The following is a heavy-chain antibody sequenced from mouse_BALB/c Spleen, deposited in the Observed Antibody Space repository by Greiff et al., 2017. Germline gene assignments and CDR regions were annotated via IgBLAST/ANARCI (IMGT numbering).Heavy chain of an antibody. CDR2: IDPETGGT. D-gene: IGHD1-1*01. CDR3: TREGQYYGSSSFDY. CDR1: GYTFTDYE. Sequence: QVQLQQSGAELVRPGASVTLSCKASGYTFTDYEMHWVKQTPVHGLEWIGAIDPETGGTAYNQKFKGKATLTADKSSSTAYMELRSLTSEDSAVYYCTREGQYYGSSSFDYWGQGTTLTVSS. V-gene: IGHV1-15*01. J-gene: IGHJ2*01.